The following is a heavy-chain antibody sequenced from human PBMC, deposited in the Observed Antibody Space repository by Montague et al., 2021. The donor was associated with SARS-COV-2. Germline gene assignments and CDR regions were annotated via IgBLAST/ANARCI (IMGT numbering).Heavy chain of an antibody. Sequence: SLRLSCAASGFTFSSYGMHWVRQAPGKGLEWVAVIWYDGSNKYYADSVKGRFTISRDNSKNTLYLQMNSQRAEDTAVYYCAASLVGATPADYWGQGTLVTVSS. V-gene: IGHV3-33*01. CDR1: GFTFSSYG. J-gene: IGHJ4*02. CDR2: IWYDGSNK. D-gene: IGHD1-26*01. CDR3: AASLVGATPADY.